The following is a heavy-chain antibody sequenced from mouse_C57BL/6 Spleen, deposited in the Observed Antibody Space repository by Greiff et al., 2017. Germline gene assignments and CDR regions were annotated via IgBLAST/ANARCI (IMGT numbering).Heavy chain of an antibody. CDR3: ARTADYWYFDV. J-gene: IGHJ1*03. V-gene: IGHV3-6*01. D-gene: IGHD1-2*01. CDR2: ISYDGSN. CDR1: GYSITSGYY. Sequence: EVKLVESGPGLVKPSQSLSLTCSVTGYSITSGYYWNWIRQFPGNKLEWMGYISYDGSNNYNPSLKNRISITRDTSKNQFFLKLNSVTTEDTATYYCARTADYWYFDVWGTGTTVTVSS.